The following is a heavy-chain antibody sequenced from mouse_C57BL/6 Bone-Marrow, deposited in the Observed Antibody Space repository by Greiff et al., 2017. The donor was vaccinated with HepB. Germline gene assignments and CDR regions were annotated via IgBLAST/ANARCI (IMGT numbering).Heavy chain of an antibody. Sequence: EVHLVESGGGLVQPKGSLKLSCAASGFSFNTYAMNWVRQAPGKGLEWVARIRSKSNNYATYYADSVKDRFTISRDDSESMLYLQMNNLKTEDTAMYYCVRLPPEGAMDYWGQGTSVTVSS. J-gene: IGHJ4*01. CDR2: IRSKSNNYAT. CDR1: GFSFNTYA. CDR3: VRLPPEGAMDY. V-gene: IGHV10-1*01. D-gene: IGHD1-1*01.